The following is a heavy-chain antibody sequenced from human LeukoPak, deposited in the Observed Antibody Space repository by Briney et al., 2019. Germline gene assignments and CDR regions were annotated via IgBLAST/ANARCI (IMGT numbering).Heavy chain of an antibody. D-gene: IGHD1-1*01. CDR3: ARYTDHYYFDY. CDR2: IYPGDSDT. V-gene: IGHV5-51*01. CDR1: GYNFTSSW. Sequence: PGECLKISCKGSGYNFTSSWIGWVRQMPGKGLEWMGIIYPGDSDTRYSPSFQGQVIISADKSISTAYLQCSSLNTSDTAMYYCARYTDHYYFDYWGQGTLVTVSS. J-gene: IGHJ4*02.